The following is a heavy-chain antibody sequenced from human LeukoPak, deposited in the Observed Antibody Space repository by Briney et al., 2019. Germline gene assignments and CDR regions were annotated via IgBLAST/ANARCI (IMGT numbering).Heavy chain of an antibody. V-gene: IGHV4-39*07. CDR2: IYYSGST. Sequence: SETLSLTCTVSGGSISSSSYYWGWIRQPPGKGLEWIGSIYYSGSTYYNPSLKSRVTISVDTSKNQFSLKLSSVTAADTAVYYCARAVITMIVHDAFDIWGQGTMVTVSS. CDR1: GGSISSSSYY. CDR3: ARAVITMIVHDAFDI. D-gene: IGHD3-22*01. J-gene: IGHJ3*02.